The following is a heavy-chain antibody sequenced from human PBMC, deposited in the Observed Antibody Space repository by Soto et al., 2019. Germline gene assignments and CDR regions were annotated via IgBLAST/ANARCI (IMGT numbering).Heavy chain of an antibody. D-gene: IGHD5-18*01. J-gene: IGHJ4*02. V-gene: IGHV1-18*01. CDR3: ARDTAMALPDA. CDR1: GYTFTSYS. CDR2: ISAHNGNT. Sequence: QVPLVQSGAEVKKPGASVKVSCKASGYTFTSYSITWVRQAPGQGLEWMGWISAHNGNTKYAQKLQGRVTMTTDTSTSTAYMEVRSLRSDDTAVYYGARDTAMALPDAWGQGTLVTVSS.